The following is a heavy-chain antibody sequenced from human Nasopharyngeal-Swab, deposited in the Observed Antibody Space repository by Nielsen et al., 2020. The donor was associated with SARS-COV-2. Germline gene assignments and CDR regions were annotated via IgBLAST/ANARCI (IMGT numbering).Heavy chain of an antibody. CDR3: AREGEYGAYDAPDY. Sequence: SVKVSCKASGYTLTGYYMHWVRQAPGQGLEWMGGIVPALGLPNYAQKFRGRVTISADRSTTTSYLELSSLRSEDTAIYYCAREGEYGAYDAPDYWGQGTLVTVSS. J-gene: IGHJ4*02. D-gene: IGHD5-12*01. CDR1: GYTLTGYY. CDR2: IVPALGLP. V-gene: IGHV1-69*10.